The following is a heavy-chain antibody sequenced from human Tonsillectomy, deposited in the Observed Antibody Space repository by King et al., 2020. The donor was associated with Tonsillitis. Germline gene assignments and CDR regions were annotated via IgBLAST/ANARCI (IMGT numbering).Heavy chain of an antibody. Sequence: VQLVESGGGLVQPGGSLRLSCAASRFTFSSYAMSWVRQAPGKGLEWVSAISGSGGSTYYADSVKGRFTISSDNSKNTLYLQMNSLRAEDTAVYYCATVTKYYGSYMDVWGKGTTVTVSS. D-gene: IGHD3-3*01. V-gene: IGHV3-23*04. CDR1: RFTFSSYA. CDR3: ATVTKYYGSYMDV. CDR2: ISGSGGST. J-gene: IGHJ6*03.